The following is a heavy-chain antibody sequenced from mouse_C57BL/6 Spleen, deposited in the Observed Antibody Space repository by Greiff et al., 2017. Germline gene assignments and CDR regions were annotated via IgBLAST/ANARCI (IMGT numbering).Heavy chain of an antibody. V-gene: IGHV5-9-1*02. CDR2: ISSGGDYI. D-gene: IGHD1-1*01. CDR1: GFTFSSYA. CDR3: TRDSGSKDYYAMDY. Sequence: EVNLVESGEGLVKPGGSLKLSCAASGFTFSSYAMSWVRQTPEKRLEWVAYISSGGDYIYYADTVKGRFTISRDNARNTLYLQMSSLKSEDTAMYYCTRDSGSKDYYAMDYWGQGTSATVSS. J-gene: IGHJ4*01.